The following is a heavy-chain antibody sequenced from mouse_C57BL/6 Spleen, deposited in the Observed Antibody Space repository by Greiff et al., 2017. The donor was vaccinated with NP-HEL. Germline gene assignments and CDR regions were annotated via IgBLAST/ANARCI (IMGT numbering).Heavy chain of an antibody. CDR2: ISSGGDYI. V-gene: IGHV5S21*01. CDR1: GFTFSSYA. D-gene: IGHD3-3*01. Sequence: EVQRVESGEGLVKPGGSLKLSCAASGFTFSSYAMSWVRQTPEKRLEWVAYISSGGDYINYADTVKGRFTISRDNARNTLYLQMSSLKSEDTAMYYCAREAGTGEFAYWGQGTLVTVSA. CDR3: AREAGTGEFAY. J-gene: IGHJ3*01.